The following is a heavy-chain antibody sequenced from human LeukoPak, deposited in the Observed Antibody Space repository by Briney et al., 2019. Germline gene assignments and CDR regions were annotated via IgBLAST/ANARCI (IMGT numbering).Heavy chain of an antibody. D-gene: IGHD4-23*01. CDR3: AREYDYGGNVNDY. J-gene: IGHJ4*02. CDR1: GYSISSGYY. V-gene: IGHV4-38-2*02. Sequence: PSETLSLTCTVSGYSISSGYYWGWIRQPPGKGLEWIGSIYHSGSTYYNPSLKSRVTISVDTPKNQFCLKLSSVTAADTAVYYCAREYDYGGNVNDYWGQGTLVTVSS. CDR2: IYHSGST.